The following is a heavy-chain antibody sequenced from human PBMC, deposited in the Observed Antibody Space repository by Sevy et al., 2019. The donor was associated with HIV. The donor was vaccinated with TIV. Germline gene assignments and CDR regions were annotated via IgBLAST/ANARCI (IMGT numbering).Heavy chain of an antibody. CDR3: ARVHANTYNFDSRGSLDF. D-gene: IGHD3-22*01. Sequence: GGSLRLSCAASGFTFSSYRMNWVRQTPGKGLEWVSYIDSSSTTISYADSVKGRFTISRDSAKNLLYLPLNSLRVEVMAVYYCARVHANTYNFDSRGSLDFWGQGILVTVSS. CDR1: GFTFSSYR. CDR2: IDSSSTTI. J-gene: IGHJ4*02. V-gene: IGHV3-48*01.